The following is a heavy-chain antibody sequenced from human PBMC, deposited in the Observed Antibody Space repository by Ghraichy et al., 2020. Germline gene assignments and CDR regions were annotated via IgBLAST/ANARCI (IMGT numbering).Heavy chain of an antibody. CDR3: ARSPSIYYYDSSGYVFDY. J-gene: IGHJ4*02. CDR2: IDWDDDK. Sequence: SGPTLVKPTQTLTLTCTFSGFSLSTSGMCVSWIRQPPGKALEWLALIDWDDDKYYSTSLKTRLTISKDTSKNQVVLTMTNMDPVDTATYYCARSPSIYYYDSSGYVFDYWGQGTLVTVSS. CDR1: GFSLSTSGMC. D-gene: IGHD3-22*01. V-gene: IGHV2-70*01.